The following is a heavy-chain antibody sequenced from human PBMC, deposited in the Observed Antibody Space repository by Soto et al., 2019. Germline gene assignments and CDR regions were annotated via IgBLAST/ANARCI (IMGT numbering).Heavy chain of an antibody. CDR3: ARSELEHDAFDI. CDR1: GGTFSSYA. J-gene: IGHJ3*02. CDR2: IIPIFGTA. Sequence: QVQLVQSGAEVKKPGSSVKVSCKASGGTFSSYAISWVRQAPGQGLEWMGGIIPIFGTANYAQKFQGRVTIXAXXSTSTAYMELSSLRSEDTAVYYCARSELEHDAFDIWGQGTMVTVSS. D-gene: IGHD1-26*01. V-gene: IGHV1-69*12.